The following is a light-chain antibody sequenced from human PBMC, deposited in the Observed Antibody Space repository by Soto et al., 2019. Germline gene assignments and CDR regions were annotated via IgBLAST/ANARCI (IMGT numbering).Light chain of an antibody. CDR2: DDS. Sequence: SYELTQPPSVSVAPGQTARITCGGNNIGSKSVHWYQQKPGQAPVLVVYDDSDRPSGIPKRFSGSNSGNTATLTISRVEAGDEADYYCQVWDSSSDPLYVFGTGTKLTVL. CDR3: QVWDSSSDPLYV. J-gene: IGLJ1*01. V-gene: IGLV3-21*02. CDR1: NIGSKS.